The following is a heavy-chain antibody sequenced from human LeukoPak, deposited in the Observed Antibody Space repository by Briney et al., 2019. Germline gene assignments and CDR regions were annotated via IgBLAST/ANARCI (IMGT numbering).Heavy chain of an antibody. CDR2: ISGSGGST. Sequence: PGGSLRLSCAASGFTFSSYAMSWVRQAPGKGLEWVSAISGSGGSTYYADSVKGRFTISRDNSKNTLYLQMNSLRAEDTAVYYCAKDSESYYDSSGYYYFDYWGQGTLVSVSS. CDR1: GFTFSSYA. CDR3: AKDSESYYDSSGYYYFDY. D-gene: IGHD3-22*01. V-gene: IGHV3-23*01. J-gene: IGHJ4*02.